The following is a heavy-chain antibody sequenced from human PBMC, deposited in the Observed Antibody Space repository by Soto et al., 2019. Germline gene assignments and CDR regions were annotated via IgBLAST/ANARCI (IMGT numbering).Heavy chain of an antibody. Sequence: GASVKVSCKASGYTLTELSMHWVRQAPGKGLEWMGGFDPEDGETIYAQKFQGRVTMTEDTSTDTAYMELSSLRSEDTAVYYCATVRRIVGATIGLSFGYWGQGTLVTVSS. J-gene: IGHJ4*02. CDR2: FDPEDGET. D-gene: IGHD1-26*01. CDR3: ATVRRIVGATIGLSFGY. CDR1: GYTLTELS. V-gene: IGHV1-24*01.